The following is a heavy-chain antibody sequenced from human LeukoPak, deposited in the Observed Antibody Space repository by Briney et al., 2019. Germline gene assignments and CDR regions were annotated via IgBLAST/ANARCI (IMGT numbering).Heavy chain of an antibody. CDR2: ITNDGSST. CDR3: ACRTSVSFDS. Sequence: GGSLRVSCAESGFCLCRYRMHTVRQSPGKGLVWLSRITNDGSSTSYADSVKGRFTISRENAKNTLYLQMNSLRVEDTAVYYCACRTSVSFDSWGQGTLVTVSS. J-gene: IGHJ5*01. CDR1: GFCLCRYR. D-gene: IGHD2-15*01. V-gene: IGHV3-74*01.